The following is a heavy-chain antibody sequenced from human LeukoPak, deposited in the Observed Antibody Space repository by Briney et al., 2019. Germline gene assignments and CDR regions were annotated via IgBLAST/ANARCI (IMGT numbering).Heavy chain of an antibody. CDR2: IYYSGST. D-gene: IGHD4-17*01. Sequence: SETLSLTCTVSGGSISSYYWSWIRQPPGKGLEWIGYIYYSGSTYYNPSLKSRVTISVDTSKNQFSLKLSSVTAADTAVYYCVRWPNYKHGDYDEVTFDYWGQGTLVTVSS. CDR3: VRWPNYKHGDYDEVTFDY. V-gene: IGHV4-59*08. J-gene: IGHJ4*02. CDR1: GGSISSYY.